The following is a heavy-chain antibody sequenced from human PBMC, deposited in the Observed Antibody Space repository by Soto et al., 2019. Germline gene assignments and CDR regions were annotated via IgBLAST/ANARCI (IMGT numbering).Heavy chain of an antibody. J-gene: IGHJ4*02. Sequence: QITLKESGPTLVKPTQTLTLTCTFSGFSLSTSGVGVGWIRQPPGKALEWLAFLYWDDDKRYSPSLKSRLTITKDTYKNQVLLTMTNMDTVDTATYYCERTSVNWGSRGLVDYWGQGTLVTVAS. CDR2: LYWDDDK. CDR1: GFSLSTSGVG. CDR3: ERTSVNWGSRGLVDY. D-gene: IGHD7-27*01. V-gene: IGHV2-5*02.